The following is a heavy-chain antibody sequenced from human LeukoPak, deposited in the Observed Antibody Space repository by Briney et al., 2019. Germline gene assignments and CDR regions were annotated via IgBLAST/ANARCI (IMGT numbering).Heavy chain of an antibody. Sequence: LSLTCTVSGGSISSSSYYWGWIRQAPGKGLEWVSYISSSGSTIYYADSVKGRFTISRDNAKNSLYLQMNSLRAEDTAVYYCARERWWGQGTLVTVSS. CDR2: ISSSGSTI. CDR3: ARERW. D-gene: IGHD5-24*01. J-gene: IGHJ4*02. CDR1: GGSISSSSYY. V-gene: IGHV3-11*01.